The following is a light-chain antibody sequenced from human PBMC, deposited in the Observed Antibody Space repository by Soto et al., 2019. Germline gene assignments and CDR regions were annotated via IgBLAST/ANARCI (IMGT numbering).Light chain of an antibody. J-gene: IGKJ1*01. CDR3: QQYSNCWT. CDR1: RSVSSN. Sequence: EIVMTQSPAALSVSPGERATISCRASRSVSSNLAWYQQKPGQAPRLLIYGASTRATGVPASFSGSGSGTEFTLTISSRQADDFAVFYCQQYSNCWTFGQGTKVEIK. CDR2: GAS. V-gene: IGKV3-15*01.